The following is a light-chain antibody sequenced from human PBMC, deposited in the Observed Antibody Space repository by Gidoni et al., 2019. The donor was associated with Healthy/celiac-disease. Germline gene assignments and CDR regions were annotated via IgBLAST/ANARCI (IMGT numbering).Light chain of an antibody. CDR1: QGFSSY. V-gene: IGKV1-9*01. CDR3: QQLNSYPR. J-gene: IGKJ1*01. Sequence: DIQLTQSPSFLSASVGDRVTITCRASQGFSSYLAWYQQKPGKAPKLLIYAASTLQSGVPSRFSGSGSGTEFTLTISSLQPEDFATYYCQQLNSYPRFGQGTKVEIK. CDR2: AAS.